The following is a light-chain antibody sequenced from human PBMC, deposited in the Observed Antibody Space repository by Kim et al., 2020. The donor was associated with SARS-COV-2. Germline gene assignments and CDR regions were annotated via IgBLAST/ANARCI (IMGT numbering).Light chain of an antibody. CDR3: CSYAGSSTPYV. CDR2: EVA. V-gene: IGLV2-23*02. J-gene: IGLJ1*01. CDR1: RSDVGSYNL. Sequence: QSITISCTGTRSDVGSYNLVSWYQHHPGKAPKLMIYEVAKRPSGVSNRFSGSKSGNTASLTISGLQAEDEADYYCCSYAGSSTPYVFGTGTKVTVL.